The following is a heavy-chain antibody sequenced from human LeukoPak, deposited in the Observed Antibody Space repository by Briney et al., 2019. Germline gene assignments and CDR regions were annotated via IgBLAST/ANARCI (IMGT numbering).Heavy chain of an antibody. J-gene: IGHJ4*02. CDR3: TTELDIRPNHY. V-gene: IGHV3-15*01. CDR1: GLTFSNAW. D-gene: IGHD3-22*01. Sequence: SGGSLRLSCAASGLTFSNAWMSWVRQAPGKGLEWVGRIKRKSDGGTIDYAAPVKGRFTISRDDSKNTLYLQMNSLKSEDTAVYYCTTELDIRPNHYWGQGTLVTVSS. CDR2: IKRKSDGGTI.